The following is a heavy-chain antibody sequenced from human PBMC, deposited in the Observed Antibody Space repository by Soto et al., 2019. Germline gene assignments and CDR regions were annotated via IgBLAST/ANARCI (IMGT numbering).Heavy chain of an antibody. CDR3: ARKARSSRYYYVPIGYYFDY. CDR2: INHSGST. V-gene: IGHV4-34*01. CDR1: GGSFSGYY. J-gene: IGHJ4*02. Sequence: QVQLQQWGAGLLKPSETLSLTCAVYGGSFSGYYWSWIRQHPGKGLEWIGEINHSGSTNYNPSLKSRVTISVDTSKNQCSLKLSSVTAADTAVYYCARKARSSRYYYVPIGYYFDYWGQRTLVTVAS. D-gene: IGHD3-22*01.